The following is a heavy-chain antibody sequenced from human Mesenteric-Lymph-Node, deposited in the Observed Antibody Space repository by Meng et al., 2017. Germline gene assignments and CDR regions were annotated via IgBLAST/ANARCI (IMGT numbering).Heavy chain of an antibody. V-gene: IGHV4-61*01. J-gene: IGHJ4*02. D-gene: IGHD2-2*01. CDR3: ARGELLWDY. CDR2: IYYSGST. Sequence: VQLQGSGPGLVRPSETLSLTCPFSDDSVSSASHYWNWIRQPPGKGLEWIGYIYYSGSTNYNPSLKSRVTISVDTSKNQFSLKLSSVTAADTAVYFCARGELLWDYWGQGTLVTVSS. CDR1: DDSVSSASHY.